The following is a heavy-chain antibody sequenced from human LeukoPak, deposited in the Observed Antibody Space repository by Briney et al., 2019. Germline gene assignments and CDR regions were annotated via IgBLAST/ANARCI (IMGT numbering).Heavy chain of an antibody. D-gene: IGHD2-2*02. V-gene: IGHV1-2*06. CDR3: ARVGGRYCSSTSCYTPRPEISFINY. CDR1: GYTFTGYY. CDR2: INPNSGGT. J-gene: IGHJ4*02. Sequence: ASVKVSCKASGYTFTGYYMYWVRQAPGQGLEWMGRINPNSGGTNYAQKFQGRVTMTRDTSISTAYMELSRLRSDDTAVYYCARVGGRYCSSTSCYTPRPEISFINYWGQGTLVTVSS.